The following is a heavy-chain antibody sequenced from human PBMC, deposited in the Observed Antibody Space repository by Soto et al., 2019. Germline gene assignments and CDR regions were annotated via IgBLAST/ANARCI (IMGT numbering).Heavy chain of an antibody. J-gene: IGHJ6*02. D-gene: IGHD1-26*01. CDR3: AKAYLHYYRMDV. V-gene: IGHV3-23*01. Sequence: LRLSCAASGFTFSTYAMSWVRQAPGKGLEWVSSISGSGGSTYYADSVKGRFTISRDNSKNTLYLQMNSLRAEDTAVYYCAKAYLHYYRMDVWGQGTTVTVSS. CDR1: GFTFSTYA. CDR2: ISGSGGST.